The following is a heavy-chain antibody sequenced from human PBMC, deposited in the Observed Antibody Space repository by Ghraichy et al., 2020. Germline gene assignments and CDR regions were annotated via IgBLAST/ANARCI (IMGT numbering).Heavy chain of an antibody. D-gene: IGHD4-17*01. CDR3: ARDLLLDYGDFSNWFDP. Sequence: LSLTCAASGFTFSSYSMNWVRQAPGKGLEWVSSISSSSSYIYYADSVKGRFTISRDNAKNSLYLQMNSLRAEDTAVYYCARDLLLDYGDFSNWFDPWGQGTLVTVSS. V-gene: IGHV3-21*01. CDR2: ISSSSSYI. J-gene: IGHJ5*02. CDR1: GFTFSSYS.